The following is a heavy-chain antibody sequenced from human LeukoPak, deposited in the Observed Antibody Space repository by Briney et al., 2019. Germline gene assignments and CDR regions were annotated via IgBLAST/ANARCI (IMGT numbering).Heavy chain of an antibody. CDR1: GFTFSSYW. V-gene: IGHV3-74*01. D-gene: IGHD6-19*01. J-gene: IGHJ4*02. CDR3: ARGLGGSGNDY. Sequence: PGGSLRLSCAASGFTFSSYWVHWVRQAPGKGLVWVSRINSDGSSTSYADSVKGRFTISRDNAKNTLYLQMNSLRAEDTAVYYCARGLGGSGNDYWGQGTLVTVSS. CDR2: INSDGSST.